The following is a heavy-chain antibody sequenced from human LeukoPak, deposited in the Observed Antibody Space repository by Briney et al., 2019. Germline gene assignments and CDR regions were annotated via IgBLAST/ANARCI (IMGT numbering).Heavy chain of an antibody. V-gene: IGHV3-7*01. CDR3: ARSVAGKQLDY. CDR1: GFTFSSYW. D-gene: IGHD6-13*01. CDR2: IMQDESEK. J-gene: IGHJ4*02. Sequence: GGSLRLSCAASGFTFSSYWMNWVRQAPGKGLEWVAKIMQDESEKYYVDSVKGRCTISRDNAKNSLYLQMNSLRVEDTAVYYCARSVAGKQLDYWGQGTLVTVSS.